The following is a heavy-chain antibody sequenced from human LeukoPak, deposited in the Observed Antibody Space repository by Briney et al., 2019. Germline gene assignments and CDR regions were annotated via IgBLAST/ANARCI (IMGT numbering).Heavy chain of an antibody. D-gene: IGHD4-17*01. CDR1: GFTFSSYW. Sequence: PGGSLRLSCAASGFTFSSYWMSWVRQAPGKGLEWVANIKQDGSERYYVDSVKGRFTISRDNAKNSLYLQMNSLRAEDTAVYYCARDLRPNYGDIFDYWGQGTLVTVSS. CDR2: IKQDGSER. J-gene: IGHJ4*02. CDR3: ARDLRPNYGDIFDY. V-gene: IGHV3-7*01.